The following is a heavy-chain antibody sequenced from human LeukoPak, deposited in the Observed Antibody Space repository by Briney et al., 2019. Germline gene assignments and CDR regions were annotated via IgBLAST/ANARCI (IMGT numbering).Heavy chain of an antibody. CDR1: GFTFSSYW. V-gene: IGHV3-74*01. CDR3: ARGIPVRFLEWLPWYFDL. Sequence: GGSLRLSCAASGFTFSSYWMHWVRQAPGKGLVWVSRINSDGSSTSYADSVKGRFTISRDNAKNTLYLQMNSLRAEDTAVYYCARGIPVRFLEWLPWYFDLWGRGTLVTVSS. CDR2: INSDGSST. J-gene: IGHJ2*01. D-gene: IGHD3-3*01.